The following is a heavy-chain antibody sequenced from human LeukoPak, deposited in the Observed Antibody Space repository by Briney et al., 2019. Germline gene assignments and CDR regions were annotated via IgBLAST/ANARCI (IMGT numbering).Heavy chain of an antibody. J-gene: IGHJ4*02. CDR1: GGSFSGYY. V-gene: IGHV4-34*01. Sequence: PSETLSLTCAVYGGSFSGYYWSWIRQPPGKGLEWIGEINHSGSTNYNPSLKSRVTISVDTSKNQFSLKLSSVTAADTAVYYCAGGDPEPPYYFDYWGQGTLVTVSS. CDR2: INHSGST. CDR3: AGGDPEPPYYFDY.